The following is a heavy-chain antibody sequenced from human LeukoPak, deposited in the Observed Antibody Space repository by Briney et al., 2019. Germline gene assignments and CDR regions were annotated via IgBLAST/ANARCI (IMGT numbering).Heavy chain of an antibody. CDR2: VNHSGST. D-gene: IGHD6-19*01. J-gene: IGHJ4*02. CDR1: GGSFSGYY. V-gene: IGHV4-34*01. Sequence: SETLSLTCAVYGGSFSGYYWSWIRQPPGQGLEWIGEVNHSGSTNYNPSLKSRVTISVDTSKNQFSLKLSSVTAADTAVYYCARAGIAVAGTNNYFDYWGQGTLVTVSS. CDR3: ARAGIAVAGTNNYFDY.